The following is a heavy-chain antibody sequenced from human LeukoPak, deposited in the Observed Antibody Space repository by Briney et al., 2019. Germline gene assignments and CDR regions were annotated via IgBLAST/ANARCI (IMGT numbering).Heavy chain of an antibody. CDR3: ARNEGSSSSRFYYYYGMDV. J-gene: IGHJ6*02. D-gene: IGHD2-2*01. CDR1: GGSISSGGYY. CDR2: IYYSGSI. Sequence: PSETLSLTCTVSGGSISSGGYYWSWIRQHPGKGLEWIGYIYYSGSIYYNPSLKSRVTISVDTSKNQFSLKLSSVTAADTAVYYCARNEGSSSSRFYYYYGMDVWGQGTTVTVSS. V-gene: IGHV4-31*03.